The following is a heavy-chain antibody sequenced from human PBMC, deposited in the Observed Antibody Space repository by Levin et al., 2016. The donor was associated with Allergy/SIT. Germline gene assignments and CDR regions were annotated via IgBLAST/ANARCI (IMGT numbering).Heavy chain of an antibody. V-gene: IGHV3-48*03. D-gene: IGHD6-13*01. CDR3: ARSGRGSIWHPYYFDS. CDR1: GFTFSEYE. CDR2: ISSSGGTI. Sequence: GESLKISCEVSGFTFSEYEMNWVRQPPGKRPEWLSYISSSGGTIFYADSVKGRFTISRDNAKSSLFLQMNNLRVEDTSVYYCARSGRGSIWHPYYFDSWGHGTLVTVSS. J-gene: IGHJ4*01.